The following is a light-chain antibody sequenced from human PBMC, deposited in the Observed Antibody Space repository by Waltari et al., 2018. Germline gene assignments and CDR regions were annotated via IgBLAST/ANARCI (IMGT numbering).Light chain of an antibody. CDR2: EVS. CDR3: CAFAGRGFYV. Sequence: SALIKPASVSGSAGQSITISCTETCANVGRYPLLSWYQRHPGGAPKLLIYEVSERPSGVSIRFSGSKSGKTASLTISGLQPEDEADYYCCAFAGRGFYVFGTGTQVTVL. CDR1: CANVGRYPL. V-gene: IGLV2-23*02. J-gene: IGLJ1*01.